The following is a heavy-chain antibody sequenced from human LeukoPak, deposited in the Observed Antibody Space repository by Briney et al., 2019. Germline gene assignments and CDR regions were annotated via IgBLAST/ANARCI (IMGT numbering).Heavy chain of an antibody. Sequence: ASVKVSCKASGYTFTGYYMHWVRRAPGQGLEWMGRINPNSGGTNYAQKFQGRVTMTRDTSISTAYMELSRLRSDDTAVYYCARDSYDSYFDYWGQGTLVTVSS. CDR2: INPNSGGT. D-gene: IGHD3-22*01. V-gene: IGHV1-2*06. J-gene: IGHJ4*02. CDR1: GYTFTGYY. CDR3: ARDSYDSYFDY.